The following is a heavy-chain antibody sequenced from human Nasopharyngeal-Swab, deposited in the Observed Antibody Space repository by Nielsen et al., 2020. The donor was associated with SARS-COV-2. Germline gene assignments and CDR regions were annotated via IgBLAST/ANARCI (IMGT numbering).Heavy chain of an antibody. CDR2: IIPIFGTA. CDR3: ARKRRGYYYYGMDV. V-gene: IGHV1-69*13. CDR1: GYTFTSYD. D-gene: IGHD3-10*01. J-gene: IGHJ6*02. Sequence: SVKVSCKASGYTFTSYDISWVRQAPGQGLEWMGGIIPIFGTANYAQKFQGRVTITADESTRTAYMELSSLRSEDTAVYYCARKRRGYYYYGMDVWGQGTTVTVSS.